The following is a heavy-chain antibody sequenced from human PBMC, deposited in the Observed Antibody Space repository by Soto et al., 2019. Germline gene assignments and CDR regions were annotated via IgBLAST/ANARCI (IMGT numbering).Heavy chain of an antibody. CDR3: ARGGLGYCSGGSCRLGYWYFDL. CDR1: GFTFSSYD. J-gene: IGHJ2*01. D-gene: IGHD2-15*01. V-gene: IGHV3-13*01. CDR2: IGTAGDT. Sequence: EVQLVESGGGLVQPGGSLRLSCAASGFTFSSYDMHWVRQATGKGLEWVSAIGTAGDTYYPGSVKGRFTISRENAKNSLYLQMNSLRAGDTAVYYCARGGLGYCSGGSCRLGYWYFDLWAVAPWSLSPQ.